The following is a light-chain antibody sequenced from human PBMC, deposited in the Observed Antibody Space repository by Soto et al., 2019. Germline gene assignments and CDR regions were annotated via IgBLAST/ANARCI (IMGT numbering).Light chain of an antibody. J-gene: IGLJ1*01. CDR3: LLSYNGPYV. CDR2: DTV. Sequence: QAVVTQEHSLTVSPGGTVTLTCGSSTGTVTSGHYPYWFQQKPGQAPRTLIYDTVKKHSWTPARFSGSLLGGKAALTLSGAQPEDEADYYCLLSYNGPYVFGPGPKVTVL. V-gene: IGLV7-46*01. CDR1: TGTVTSGHY.